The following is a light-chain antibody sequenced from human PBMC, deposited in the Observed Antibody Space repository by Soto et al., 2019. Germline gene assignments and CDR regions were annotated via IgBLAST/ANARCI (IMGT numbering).Light chain of an antibody. CDR1: SGYSNYT. CDR2: VGTGGIVG. Sequence: QSVLTQPPSASASLGASVTLTCTLSSGYSNYTVDWYQQRPGKGPRFVMRVGTGGIVGSKGDGIPDRFSVLGSGLNRYLTIKNIQEEDESDYHCGADHGSGSNFVVFGGGTTLTVL. V-gene: IGLV9-49*01. J-gene: IGLJ2*01. CDR3: GADHGSGSNFVV.